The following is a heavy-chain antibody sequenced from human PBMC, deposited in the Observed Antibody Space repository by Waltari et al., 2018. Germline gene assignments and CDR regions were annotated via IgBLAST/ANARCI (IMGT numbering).Heavy chain of an antibody. Sequence: QVQLQQWGAGLLKPSETLSLTCAVYGGSFSGYYCSWIRQPPGKGLEWIGEINHSGSTNYNPSLKSRVTISVDTSKNQFSLKLSSVTAADTAVYYCARVIRYSSSWYALLLYYYMDVWGKGTTVTVSS. J-gene: IGHJ6*03. CDR3: ARVIRYSSSWYALLLYYYMDV. CDR1: GGSFSGYY. V-gene: IGHV4-34*01. CDR2: INHSGST. D-gene: IGHD6-13*01.